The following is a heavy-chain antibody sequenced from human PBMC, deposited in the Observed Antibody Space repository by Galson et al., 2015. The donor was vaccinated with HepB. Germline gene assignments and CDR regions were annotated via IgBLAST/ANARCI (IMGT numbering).Heavy chain of an antibody. J-gene: IGHJ4*02. CDR3: ARWAAAVPYFDY. D-gene: IGHD6-13*01. Sequence: SETLSLTCTVYGGSFSGYYWSWIRQSPGRGLEWIGEINHSGNTRYNPSLKSRVTISEDTPKNQFSLNLISVTAADTAVYYRARWAAAVPYFDYWGQGTPVIVSS. CDR1: GGSFSGYY. CDR2: INHSGNT. V-gene: IGHV4-34*01.